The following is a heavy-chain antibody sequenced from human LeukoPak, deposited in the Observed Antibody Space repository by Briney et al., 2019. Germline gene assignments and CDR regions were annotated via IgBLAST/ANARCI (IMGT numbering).Heavy chain of an antibody. Sequence: GGSLRLSCAASGFTFSSYGMSWVRQAPGKGLEWVSAISGSGGSTYYADSVKGRFTISRDNSKNTLYLQMNSLRAEDTAVYYCAKDYYDSSGYFSYDAFDIWGQGTMVTVSS. V-gene: IGHV3-23*01. CDR1: GFTFSSYG. J-gene: IGHJ3*02. CDR3: AKDYYDSSGYFSYDAFDI. CDR2: ISGSGGST. D-gene: IGHD3-22*01.